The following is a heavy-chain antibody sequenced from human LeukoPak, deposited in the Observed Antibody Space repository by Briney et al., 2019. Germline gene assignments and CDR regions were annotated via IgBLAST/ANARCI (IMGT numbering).Heavy chain of an antibody. Sequence: ASVKVSCKASGYTFTGYYMHWVRQAPGQGLEWMGWINPNSGGTNYAQKFQGRVTMTRDTSISTAYMERSRLRSDDTAVYYCARAVAGTYRFDYWGQGTLVTVSS. CDR2: INPNSGGT. D-gene: IGHD6-19*01. J-gene: IGHJ4*02. CDR3: ARAVAGTYRFDY. CDR1: GYTFTGYY. V-gene: IGHV1-2*02.